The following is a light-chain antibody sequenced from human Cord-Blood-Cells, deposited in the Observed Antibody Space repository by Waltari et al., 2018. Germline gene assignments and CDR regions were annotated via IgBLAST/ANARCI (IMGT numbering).Light chain of an antibody. J-gene: IGLJ3*02. CDR2: RNK. V-gene: IGLV1-47*01. CDR1: SSNIGSNY. CDR3: AAWDDSLRV. Sequence: QSVLTQPPSASGTPGQRVTISCSGSSSNIGSNYVYWYQQLPGTAPKLLIYRNKLRTSGVPGRFSGSKSGTSASLAISGLRSEDGADYYCAAWDDSLRVFGGGTKLTVL.